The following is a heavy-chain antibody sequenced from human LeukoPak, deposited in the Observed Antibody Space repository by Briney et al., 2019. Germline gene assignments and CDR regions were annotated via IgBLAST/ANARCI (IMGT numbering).Heavy chain of an antibody. V-gene: IGHV4-39*01. Sequence: SETLSLTCTVSGGSISSSSYYWGWIRQPPGKGLEWIGSIYYSGSTYYNPSLKSRVTISVDTSKNQFSLKLSSVTAADTAVYYCASKVVTTSNYFDHWGQGTLVTVSS. D-gene: IGHD4-23*01. CDR3: ASKVVTTSNYFDH. J-gene: IGHJ4*02. CDR2: IYYSGST. CDR1: GGSISSSSYY.